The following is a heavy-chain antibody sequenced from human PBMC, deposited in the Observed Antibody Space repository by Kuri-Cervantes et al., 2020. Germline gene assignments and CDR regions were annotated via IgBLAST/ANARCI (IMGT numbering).Heavy chain of an antibody. CDR3: TTGNSGSYYFLGY. J-gene: IGHJ4*02. D-gene: IGHD1-26*01. V-gene: IGHV3-33*01. CDR1: GYTFRSYR. Sequence: TCAAYGYTFRSYRMNWVRQAPGKGLEWVAVIWYDGSNKYYAYSVKGRFNISRDNSKNTLYLQMNSLKTEDTAVYYCTTGNSGSYYFLGYWGQGTLVTVSS. CDR2: IWYDGSNK.